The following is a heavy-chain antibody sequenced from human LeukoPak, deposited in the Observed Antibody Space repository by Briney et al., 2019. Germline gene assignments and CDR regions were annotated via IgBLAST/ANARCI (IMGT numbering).Heavy chain of an antibody. V-gene: IGHV1-8*01. CDR3: ARDYSSGWYNWFDP. CDR1: GYTFTSYD. J-gene: IGHJ5*02. D-gene: IGHD6-19*01. CDR2: MNPNSGNT. Sequence: ASVKVSCKASGYTFTSYDINWVRQATGQGLEWMGWMNPNSGNTGYAQKFKGRVTMTRNTFISTAYMELSSLRSEDTAVYYCARDYSSGWYNWFDPWGQGTLVTVSS.